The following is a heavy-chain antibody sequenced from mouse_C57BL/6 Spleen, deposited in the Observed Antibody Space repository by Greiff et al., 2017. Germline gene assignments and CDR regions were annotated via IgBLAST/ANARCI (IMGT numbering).Heavy chain of an antibody. V-gene: IGHV1-42*01. J-gene: IGHJ3*01. D-gene: IGHD1-1*01. CDR3: DRRLAGPFAY. CDR2: INPSTGGS. CDR1: GYSFTGYY. Sequence: VQLQQSGPELVKPGASVKISCKASGYSFTGYYMNWVKPSPEKSLEWIGEINPSTGGSTYNQKFQAKATLTVDKSSSTAYMQLKSLTSEDAEDYSGDRRLAGPFAYWGQGTLVTVSA.